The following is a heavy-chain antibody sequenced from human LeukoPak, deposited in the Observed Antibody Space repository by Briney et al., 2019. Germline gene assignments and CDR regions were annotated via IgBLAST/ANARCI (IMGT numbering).Heavy chain of an antibody. V-gene: IGHV4-59*08. Sequence: SETLSLTCTVSGGSITTYYWTWIRQPPGKGLEWIGYIYHSGNTNYNPSLNSRVTISLDTPKNQFTLKLTSVTAADTAVYYCARRVAVRPGYYFDYWGQGTLATVSS. CDR2: IYHSGNT. CDR1: GGSITTYY. D-gene: IGHD6-6*01. J-gene: IGHJ4*02. CDR3: ARRVAVRPGYYFDY.